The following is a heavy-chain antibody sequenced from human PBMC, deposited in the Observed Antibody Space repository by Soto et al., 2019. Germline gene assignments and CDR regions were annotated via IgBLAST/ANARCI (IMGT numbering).Heavy chain of an antibody. J-gene: IGHJ4*02. CDR1: GESIDTAGYY. CDR2: IYHSGAT. V-gene: IGHV4-31*11. Sequence: SDTLYLTCAVSGESIDTAGYYWTWIRQRPGRGLEWLGFIYHSGATYYSSSMKSRLSISIDRSQNQFSLKVTSVTAADTAVYFCSRGDYWGQGMLVTVSS. CDR3: SRGDY.